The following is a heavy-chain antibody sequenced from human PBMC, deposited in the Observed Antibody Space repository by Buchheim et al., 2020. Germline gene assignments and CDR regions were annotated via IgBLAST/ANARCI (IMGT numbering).Heavy chain of an antibody. J-gene: IGHJ4*02. D-gene: IGHD3-22*01. V-gene: IGHV4-61*01. CDR2: IYSSGGT. Sequence: QVQLQESGPGLVKPSETLSVTCTVSGGSVTSGNFYWSWIRQPPGKGLEWIGYIYSSGGTNYHPSLKSRVSISVDTSKNQFSLKLNSVTAADSAVYYCARAHYYDVTGYYSYDFDYWGQGT. CDR3: ARAHYYDVTGYYSYDFDY. CDR1: GGSVTSGNFY.